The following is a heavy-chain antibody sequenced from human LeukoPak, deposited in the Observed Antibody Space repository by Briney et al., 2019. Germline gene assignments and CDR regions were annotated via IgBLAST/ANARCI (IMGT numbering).Heavy chain of an antibody. CDR3: AKASLGYCSGGSCFFDY. CDR2: ISWNSGSI. D-gene: IGHD2-15*01. CDR1: GFTFDDYA. J-gene: IGHJ4*02. Sequence: PGGSLRLSCAASGFTFDDYAMHWVRQAPGKGLEWVSGISWNSGSIGYADSVKGRFTISRDNAKNSLYLQMNSLRAEDTAWYYCAKASLGYCSGGSCFFDYWGQGTLVTVSS. V-gene: IGHV3-9*01.